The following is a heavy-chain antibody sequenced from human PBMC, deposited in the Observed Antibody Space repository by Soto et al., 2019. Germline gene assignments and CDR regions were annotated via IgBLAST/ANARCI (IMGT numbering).Heavy chain of an antibody. CDR1: GFTFSGSA. CDR3: TSLGPKIAFDI. J-gene: IGHJ3*02. V-gene: IGHV3-73*01. Sequence: GSLSLSCAASGFTFSGSAMHWVRQASGKGLEWVGRIRSKANSYATAYAASVKGRLTISRDDSKNTAYLQMNSLKTEDTAVYYCTSLGPKIAFDIWGQGTMVTVSS. CDR2: IRSKANSYAT.